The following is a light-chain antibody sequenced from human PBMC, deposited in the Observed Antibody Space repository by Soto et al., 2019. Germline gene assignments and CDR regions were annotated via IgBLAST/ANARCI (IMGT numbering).Light chain of an antibody. Sequence: EIVLTQSPVTLSLSPGERATLSCRASQSVRSYLAWYQQKPGQAPRLLIYDAFKRATGIPARFSGSGSGTDFTLTISSLEPDDFAVYYCQQRSNWPSTFGGGTKVEIK. J-gene: IGKJ4*01. V-gene: IGKV3-11*01. CDR3: QQRSNWPST. CDR1: QSVRSY. CDR2: DAF.